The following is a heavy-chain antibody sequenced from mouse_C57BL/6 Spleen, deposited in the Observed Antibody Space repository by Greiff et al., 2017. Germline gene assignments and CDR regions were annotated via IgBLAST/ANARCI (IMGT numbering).Heavy chain of an antibody. V-gene: IGHV1-22*01. D-gene: IGHD2-5*01. CDR3: ARYYSNYGYAMDY. CDR2: INPNNGGT. J-gene: IGHJ4*01. CDR1: GYTFTDYN. Sequence: EVQVVESGPELVKPGASVKMSCKASGYTFTDYNMHWVKQSHGKSLEWIGYINPNNGGTSYNQKFKGKATLTVNKSSSTAYMELRSLTSEDSAVYYCARYYSNYGYAMDYWGQGTSVTVSS.